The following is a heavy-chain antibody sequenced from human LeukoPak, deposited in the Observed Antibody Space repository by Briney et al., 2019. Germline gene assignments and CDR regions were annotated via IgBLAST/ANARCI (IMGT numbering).Heavy chain of an antibody. D-gene: IGHD5-12*01. CDR3: ARDKYMSGHIGSLFDP. J-gene: IGHJ5*02. CDR1: GFTFSSYE. V-gene: IGHV3-48*03. CDR2: ISSSGSTI. Sequence: GGSLRLSCAASGFTFSSYEMNWVREAPGKGLEWVSYISSSGSTIYYADSVKGRFTISRDNTKKSLSLQMNSLRDEDTAVYYCARDKYMSGHIGSLFDPWGQGTLVTVSS.